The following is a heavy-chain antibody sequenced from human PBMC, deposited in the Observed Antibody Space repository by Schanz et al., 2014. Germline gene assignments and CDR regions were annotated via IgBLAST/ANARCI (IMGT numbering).Heavy chain of an antibody. CDR1: GFTFGDYA. J-gene: IGHJ4*02. CDR2: IWYDGSNK. V-gene: IGHV3-33*08. CDR3: ARGGPAYYFDD. Sequence: VQLLESGGGLVQPGGSLRLSCAASGFTFGDYAMTWVRQAPGKGLEWVAVIWYDGSNKYYADSVKGRFTISRDNSKNTLFLQMNSLRAEDTAVYYCARGGPAYYFDDWGQGTLVTVSP.